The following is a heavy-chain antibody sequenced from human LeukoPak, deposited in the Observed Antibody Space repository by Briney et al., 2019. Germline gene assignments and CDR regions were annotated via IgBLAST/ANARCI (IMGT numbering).Heavy chain of an antibody. Sequence: GGSLRLSCAASGFTFSSYWMHWVRQAPGKGLVWVSRINSDGSSTSYADSVKGRFTISGDNAKNTLYLQMHSLRAEDTAVYYCARETDQWLVYFDYWGQGTLVTVSS. J-gene: IGHJ4*02. CDR2: INSDGSST. V-gene: IGHV3-74*01. CDR3: ARETDQWLVYFDY. D-gene: IGHD6-19*01. CDR1: GFTFSSYW.